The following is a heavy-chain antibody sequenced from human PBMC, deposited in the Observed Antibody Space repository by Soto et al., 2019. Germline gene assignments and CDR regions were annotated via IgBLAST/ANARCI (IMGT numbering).Heavy chain of an antibody. CDR2: IYPGDSDT. V-gene: IGHV5-51*01. Sequence: GESLKISCKGSGYSFTGYWIGWGGQMPGKGLEWMGIIYPGDSDTRYSPSFQGQVTISADKSISTAYLQWSSLKASDTAMYYCARFIAAAAERSFDYWGQGTLVTVSS. CDR1: GYSFTGYW. J-gene: IGHJ4*02. CDR3: ARFIAAAAERSFDY. D-gene: IGHD6-13*01.